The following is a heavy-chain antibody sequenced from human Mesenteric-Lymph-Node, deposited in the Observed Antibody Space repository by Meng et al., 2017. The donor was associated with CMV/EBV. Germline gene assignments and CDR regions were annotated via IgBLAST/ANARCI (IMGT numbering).Heavy chain of an antibody. CDR1: GFTFSNYS. V-gene: IGHV3-21*01. CDR2: ISSSSSYI. Sequence: GESLKISCAASGFTFSNYSMHWVRQAPGKGLEWVSSISSSSSYIYYADSVKGRFTISRDNAKNSLYLQMNSLRAEDTAVYYCARDQTTTVTTWTHYYYYYGMDVWGQGTTVTVSS. D-gene: IGHD4-17*01. J-gene: IGHJ6*02. CDR3: ARDQTTTVTTWTHYYYYYGMDV.